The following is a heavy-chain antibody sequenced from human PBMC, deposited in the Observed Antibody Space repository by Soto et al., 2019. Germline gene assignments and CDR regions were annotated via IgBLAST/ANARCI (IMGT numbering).Heavy chain of an antibody. J-gene: IGHJ2*01. Sequence: EVQLVESGGGLVQPGGSLRLSCAASGFTFSSYWMSWVRQAPGKGLEWVANIKQDGSEKYYVDSVKGRFTISRDNAKNSLYLKMNSLRAEDTAVYYCARRVTRGYWYFDLWGRGTLVTVSS. V-gene: IGHV3-7*01. CDR1: GFTFSSYW. D-gene: IGHD2-21*02. CDR3: ARRVTRGYWYFDL. CDR2: IKQDGSEK.